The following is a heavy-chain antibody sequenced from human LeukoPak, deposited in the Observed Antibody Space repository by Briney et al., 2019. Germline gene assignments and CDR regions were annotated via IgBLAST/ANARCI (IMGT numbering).Heavy chain of an antibody. V-gene: IGHV1-46*01. Sequence: ASVKVSCKASGYTFTTYDMHWVRQAPGQGLEWMGIINPSGGSTSYAQKFQGRVTMTRDTSTSTVYMEMSSLRSEDTAVYYCARAYCGGDCYSGIRTYYYGMDVWGQGTTVTISS. J-gene: IGHJ6*02. CDR2: INPSGGST. D-gene: IGHD2-21*02. CDR3: ARAYCGGDCYSGIRTYYYGMDV. CDR1: GYTFTTYD.